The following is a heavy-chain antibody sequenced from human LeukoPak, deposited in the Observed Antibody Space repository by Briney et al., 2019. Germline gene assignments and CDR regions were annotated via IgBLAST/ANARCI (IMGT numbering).Heavy chain of an antibody. CDR3: ARDLAVASYFDY. Sequence: PSETLSLTCTVSGYSISSGYYWGWIRQPPGKGLEWIGSIYHSGSTYYNPSLKSRVTISVDTSKNQFSLKLSSVTAADTAVYYCARDLAVASYFDYWGQGTLVTVSS. J-gene: IGHJ4*02. D-gene: IGHD6-19*01. CDR1: GYSISSGYY. V-gene: IGHV4-38-2*02. CDR2: IYHSGST.